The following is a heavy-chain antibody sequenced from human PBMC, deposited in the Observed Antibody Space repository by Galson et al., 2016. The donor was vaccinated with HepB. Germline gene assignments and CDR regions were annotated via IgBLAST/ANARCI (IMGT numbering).Heavy chain of an antibody. J-gene: IGHJ6*02. V-gene: IGHV3-23*01. Sequence: SLRLSCAASRFTFGNYAMNWVRQAPGKGLEWVSAISGSGGYTYYAGSVKGRFTISRVNSKNTLYLQMDRMRVEDTAVYYCAKDRGIGYSYGYSSEYYGMDVWGPGTTVTVSS. D-gene: IGHD5-18*01. CDR3: AKDRGIGYSYGYSSEYYGMDV. CDR2: ISGSGGYT. CDR1: RFTFGNYA.